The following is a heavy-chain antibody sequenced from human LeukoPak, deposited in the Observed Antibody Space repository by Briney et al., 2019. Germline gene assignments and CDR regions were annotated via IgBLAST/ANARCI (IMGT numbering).Heavy chain of an antibody. J-gene: IGHJ4*02. CDR1: GDSISSYY. V-gene: IGHV4-59*08. Sequence: SETLSLTCTVSGDSISSYYWSWIRQPPGKGLEWIGYIYYSGSTNYNPSLESRVTISLDTSKNQFSLKLSSVTAADTAVYYCARTSSSGLVGGYYFDYWGQGTLVTVSS. CDR3: ARTSSSGLVGGYYFDY. D-gene: IGHD6-19*01. CDR2: IYYSGST.